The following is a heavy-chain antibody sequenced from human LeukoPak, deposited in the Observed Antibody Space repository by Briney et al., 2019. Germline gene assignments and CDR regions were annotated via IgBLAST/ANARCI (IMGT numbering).Heavy chain of an antibody. CDR1: GGSFSGYY. CDR2: INHSGST. D-gene: IGHD4-23*01. Sequence: SETLSLTCAVYGGSFSGYYWSWIRQPPGMGLEWIGEINHSGSTNYNPSLKSRVTISIDTSKNQFSLKLSSVTAADTAVYYCARYLDYGGNSRVFQHWGQGTLVTVSS. J-gene: IGHJ1*01. CDR3: ARYLDYGGNSRVFQH. V-gene: IGHV4-34*01.